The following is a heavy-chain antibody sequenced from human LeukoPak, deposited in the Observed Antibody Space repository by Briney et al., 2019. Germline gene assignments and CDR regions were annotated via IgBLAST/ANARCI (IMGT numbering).Heavy chain of an antibody. Sequence: ASVKVSCKASGYTFTGYYMHWVRQAPGQGLEWMGRINPNSGGTNYAQKFQGWVTMTRDTSISTAYMELSRLRSDDTAVYYCAREISGYSNSYYFVYWGQGTLVTVSS. V-gene: IGHV1-2*04. CDR3: AREISGYSNSYYFVY. D-gene: IGHD4-11*01. CDR1: GYTFTGYY. CDR2: INPNSGGT. J-gene: IGHJ4*02.